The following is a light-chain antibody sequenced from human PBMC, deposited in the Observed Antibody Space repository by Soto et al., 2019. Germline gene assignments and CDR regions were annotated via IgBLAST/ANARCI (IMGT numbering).Light chain of an antibody. V-gene: IGKV1-12*01. Sequence: DIQMTQSPPFVSASVGDRVTISCRASQNAGSWLSWFHQKPGGAPNLLIFHTSRLQTGVPSRFDGRGSGTEFTLTISSLQPEDFGTYYCQHPDGLRALTFGGGTTVEI. CDR3: QHPDGLRALT. CDR1: QNAGSW. CDR2: HTS. J-gene: IGKJ4*01.